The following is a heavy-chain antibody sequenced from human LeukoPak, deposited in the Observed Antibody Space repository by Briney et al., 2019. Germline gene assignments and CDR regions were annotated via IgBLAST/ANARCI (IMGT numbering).Heavy chain of an antibody. CDR2: ISSSRSYI. J-gene: IGHJ4*02. CDR3: ARSRGPPTYFDY. V-gene: IGHV3-21*01. CDR1: GFTFSDYR. D-gene: IGHD3-16*01. Sequence: PGGSLRLSXAASGFTFSDYRMDWVSQAPGKGLEWVSSISSSRSYIHYADSGRFIISRDNAKNLLYLQINSLRAEDTAVYYCARSRGPPTYFDYWGQGTLVTVSS.